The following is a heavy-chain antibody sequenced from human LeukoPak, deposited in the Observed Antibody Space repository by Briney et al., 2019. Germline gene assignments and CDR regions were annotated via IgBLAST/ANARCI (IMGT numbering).Heavy chain of an antibody. Sequence: PSETLSLTYAVYGGSFSGCYWSWIRQPPGKGLEWIGEINHSGSTNYNPSLKSRVTISVDTSKNQFSLKLSSVTAADTAVYYCARGVAGTTFLSDYWGQGTLVTVSS. CDR2: INHSGST. V-gene: IGHV4-34*01. CDR1: GGSFSGCY. J-gene: IGHJ4*02. D-gene: IGHD1-7*01. CDR3: ARGVAGTTFLSDY.